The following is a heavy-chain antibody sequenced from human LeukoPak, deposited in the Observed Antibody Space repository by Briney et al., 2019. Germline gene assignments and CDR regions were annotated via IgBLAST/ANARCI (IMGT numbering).Heavy chain of an antibody. D-gene: IGHD3-3*01. Sequence: SETLSLTCAVSGGSISSGGYSWSWIRQPPGKGLGWIGYIYHSGSTYYNPSLKSRVTISVDRSKNQFSLKLSSVTAADTAVYYCARAPHDYDFWSGSNYYYYGMDVWGQGTTVTVSS. CDR1: GGSISSGGYS. V-gene: IGHV4-30-2*01. J-gene: IGHJ6*02. CDR2: IYHSGST. CDR3: ARAPHDYDFWSGSNYYYYGMDV.